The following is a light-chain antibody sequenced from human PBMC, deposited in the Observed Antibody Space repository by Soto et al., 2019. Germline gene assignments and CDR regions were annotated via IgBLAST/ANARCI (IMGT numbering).Light chain of an antibody. CDR2: AAS. J-gene: IGKJ4*01. CDR3: QHHNTYPLT. Sequence: DIQLTQSPSFLSASVGDRVTITCRASQGISRSLAWYQQKPGKAPKLLISAASTLQNGVPSRFSGSGSGTEFPLTITSLQPEDFATYYCQHHNTYPLTFGGGTKVEI. V-gene: IGKV1-9*01. CDR1: QGISRS.